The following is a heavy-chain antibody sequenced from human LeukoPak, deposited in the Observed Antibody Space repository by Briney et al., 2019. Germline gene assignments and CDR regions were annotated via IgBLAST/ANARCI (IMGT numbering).Heavy chain of an antibody. D-gene: IGHD2-2*01. V-gene: IGHV3-23*01. Sequence: GGSLRLSCAASGFTFSSYAMSWVRQAPGKGLEWVSAISGGGIGIYYADSLKGRFTISRDDSKNTLYLQMNSLRAEDTAVYYCTRRRGNQQPIDYWGQGTLVTVSS. J-gene: IGHJ4*02. CDR2: ISGGGIGI. CDR1: GFTFSSYA. CDR3: TRRRGNQQPIDY.